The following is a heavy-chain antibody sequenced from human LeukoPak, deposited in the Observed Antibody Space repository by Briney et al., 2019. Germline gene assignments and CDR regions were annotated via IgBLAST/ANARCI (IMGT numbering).Heavy chain of an antibody. CDR1: GYTFTSYD. CDR2: MSPNSGNT. V-gene: IGHV1-8*01. CDR3: ASARGVVVGARYFDY. D-gene: IGHD2-15*01. J-gene: IGHJ4*02. Sequence: GASVKVSCKASGYTFTSYDINWVRQATGQGLEWMGWMSPNSGNTGYAQKFQGRVTMTRYTSISTAYMELSSLRSEDTAVYYCASARGVVVGARYFDYWGQGTLVTVSS.